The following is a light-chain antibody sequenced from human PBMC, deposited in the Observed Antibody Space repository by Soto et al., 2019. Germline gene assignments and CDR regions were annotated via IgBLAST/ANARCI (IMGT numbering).Light chain of an antibody. Sequence: EIVLTQSPGTLSLSPGERATLSCRASQSVSSNYLAWYQQSPGQAPRLLIYGASSRATGIPDRFSGSGSGTDFTLTISSLEPEDFAVYYCQQRSNWPPTFGQGTKV. V-gene: IGKV3D-20*02. J-gene: IGKJ1*01. CDR1: QSVSSNY. CDR2: GAS. CDR3: QQRSNWPPT.